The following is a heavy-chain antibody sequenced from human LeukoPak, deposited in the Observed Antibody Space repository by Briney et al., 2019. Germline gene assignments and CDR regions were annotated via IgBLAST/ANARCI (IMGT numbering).Heavy chain of an antibody. CDR1: GGSFSGYY. Sequence: SETLSLTCAVYGGSFSGYYWSWIRQPPGKGLEWIGAINHSGSTNYNPSHKSRVILSVDTSKNQFSLKLSSVTAADTAVYYCARLYGSGSYYRHWGQGILVAVSS. V-gene: IGHV4-34*01. J-gene: IGHJ4*02. D-gene: IGHD3-10*01. CDR3: ARLYGSGSYYRH. CDR2: INHSGST.